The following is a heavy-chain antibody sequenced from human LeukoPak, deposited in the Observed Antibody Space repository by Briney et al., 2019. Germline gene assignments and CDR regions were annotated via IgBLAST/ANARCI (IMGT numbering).Heavy chain of an antibody. V-gene: IGHV3-30*02. J-gene: IGHJ4*02. D-gene: IGHD6-19*01. CDR2: IRYDGNNA. Sequence: GGSLRLSCAASGFTFSSYGMHWVRQAPGKGLEWVAFIRYDGNNAFYVDSVKGRFTISRDNSKNTLYLQMNSLRAEDTAVYYCASQWLVQPGYWGQGTLVTVSS. CDR1: GFTFSSYG. CDR3: ASQWLVQPGY.